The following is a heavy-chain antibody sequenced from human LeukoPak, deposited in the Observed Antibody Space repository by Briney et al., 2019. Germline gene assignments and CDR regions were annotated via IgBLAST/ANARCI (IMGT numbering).Heavy chain of an antibody. J-gene: IGHJ4*02. CDR2: ISSGGST. D-gene: IGHD1-14*01. Sequence: PGGSLRLSCAASGFTVSSNYMSWVRQAPGKGLEWVSVISSGGSTYYSDSVKGRFTISRDNSKNTLYLQMNSLRAEDTAVYYCARDRVFDYWGQGTLVTVSS. V-gene: IGHV3-66*02. CDR3: ARDRVFDY. CDR1: GFTVSSNY.